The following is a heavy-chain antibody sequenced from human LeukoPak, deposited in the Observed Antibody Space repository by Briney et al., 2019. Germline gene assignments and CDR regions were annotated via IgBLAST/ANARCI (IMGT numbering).Heavy chain of an antibody. CDR3: ARDERKVLMGAPKETFDY. V-gene: IGHV1-2*02. Sequence: ASVKVPCKASGYTFTDYYMHWVRQAPGQGLEWMGWINPNSGGTNYAQKFQGRVTMTRDTSINTAYMELSRLRSDDTAVYYCARDERKVLMGAPKETFDYWGQGTLVTVSS. CDR1: GYTFTDYY. J-gene: IGHJ4*02. D-gene: IGHD2-8*01. CDR2: INPNSGGT.